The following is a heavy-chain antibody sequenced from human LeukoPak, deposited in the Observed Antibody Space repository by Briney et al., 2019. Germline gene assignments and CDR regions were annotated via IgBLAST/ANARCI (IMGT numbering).Heavy chain of an antibody. J-gene: IGHJ4*02. CDR1: GYTFTGYY. CDR3: AREKAAADPYHFDY. D-gene: IGHD6-13*01. CDR2: STPNSGGT. V-gene: IGHV1-2*02. Sequence: ASVKVSCKASGYTFTGYYMHWVRQAPGQGLQWMGWSTPNSGGTNYAQKFQDRVTMTRDTSISTPYLELSRLRSDDTAVYYCAREKAAADPYHFDYWGQGTLVTVSS.